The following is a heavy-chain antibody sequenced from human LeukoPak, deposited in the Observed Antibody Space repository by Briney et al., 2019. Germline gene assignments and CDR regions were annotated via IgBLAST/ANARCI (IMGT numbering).Heavy chain of an antibody. V-gene: IGHV4-59*01. Sequence: SETLSLTCTVSGGSISSYYWSWIRQPPGKGLEWIGYIYYSGSTNYNPSLKSRVTISVDTSKNQFSLKLSSVTAADTAVYYCARGRIAAAGTGPFYYGMDVWGQGTTVTVSS. CDR3: ARGRIAAAGTGPFYYGMDV. CDR2: IYYSGST. CDR1: GGSISSYY. D-gene: IGHD6-13*01. J-gene: IGHJ6*02.